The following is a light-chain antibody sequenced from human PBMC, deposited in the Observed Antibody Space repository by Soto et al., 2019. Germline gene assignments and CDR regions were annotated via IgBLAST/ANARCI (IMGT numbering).Light chain of an antibody. J-gene: IGKJ3*01. CDR3: QQYSSSPPEFT. Sequence: EIVLTQSPGTLSLSPGERATLSCRASQSVSSSYLAWYQQRPGQAPRLLIFGASYRATGIPDRFSGSGSGTDLTLTISRLEPEDFAVYYCQQYSSSPPEFTFGPGTRVD. CDR1: QSVSSSY. CDR2: GAS. V-gene: IGKV3-20*01.